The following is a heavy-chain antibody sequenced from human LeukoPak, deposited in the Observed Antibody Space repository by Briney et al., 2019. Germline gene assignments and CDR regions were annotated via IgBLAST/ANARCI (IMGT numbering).Heavy chain of an antibody. CDR1: GYTFTGYY. V-gene: IGHV1-2*02. J-gene: IGHJ3*02. D-gene: IGHD2-2*02. CDR3: ARVVDCSSTSCYTNAFDI. CDR2: INPNSGGT. Sequence: ASVKVSGKASGYTFTGYYMHWVRQAPGQGLEWMGWINPNSGGTNYAQKFQGRVTMIRDTSISTAYMELSRLRSDDTAVYYCARVVDCSSTSCYTNAFDIWGQGTMVTVSS.